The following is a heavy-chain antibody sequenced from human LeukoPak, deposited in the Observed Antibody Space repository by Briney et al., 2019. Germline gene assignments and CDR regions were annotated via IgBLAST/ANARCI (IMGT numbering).Heavy chain of an antibody. CDR1: GYTFTSNY. D-gene: IGHD3-22*01. Sequence: GASVKVSCKASGYTFTSNYIHWVRQAPGQGLEWMGMIYPRDGSTSYAQKFQGRVTMTTDTSTSTAYMELRSLRSDDTAVYYCARDQGPYYYDSSGSGFDPWGQGTLVTVSS. J-gene: IGHJ5*02. CDR2: IYPRDGST. V-gene: IGHV1-46*01. CDR3: ARDQGPYYYDSSGSGFDP.